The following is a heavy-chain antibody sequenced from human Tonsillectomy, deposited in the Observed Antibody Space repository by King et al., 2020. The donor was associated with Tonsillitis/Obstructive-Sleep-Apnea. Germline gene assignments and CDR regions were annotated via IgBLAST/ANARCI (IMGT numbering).Heavy chain of an antibody. CDR2: ISWDGGST. D-gene: IGHD6-6*01. CDR3: AKDHSSSYNAPYYYYYYMDV. J-gene: IGHJ6*03. CDR1: GFTFDDYT. Sequence: VQLVESGGVVVQPGGSLRLYCAASGFTFDDYTMHWVRQAPGKGLEWVSLISWDGGSTYYADSVKGRFTISRDNSKNSLYLQMNSLRTEDTALYYCAKDHSSSYNAPYYYYYYMDVWGKGTTVTVSS. V-gene: IGHV3-43*01.